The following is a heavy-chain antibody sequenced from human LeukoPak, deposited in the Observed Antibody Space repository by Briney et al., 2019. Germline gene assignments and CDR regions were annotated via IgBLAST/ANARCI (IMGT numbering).Heavy chain of an antibody. CDR3: ARDDCSTTPCYAY. D-gene: IGHD2-2*01. V-gene: IGHV3-30*03. Sequence: GSLRLSCAASGFTFSSYGMHWVRQAPGKGLEWVAVISHDGSNKYYADSVKGRFTVSRDISKNTVYLQMNGLKAEDTAVYYCARDDCSTTPCYAYWGQGTLVTVSS. CDR1: GFTFSSYG. CDR2: ISHDGSNK. J-gene: IGHJ4*02.